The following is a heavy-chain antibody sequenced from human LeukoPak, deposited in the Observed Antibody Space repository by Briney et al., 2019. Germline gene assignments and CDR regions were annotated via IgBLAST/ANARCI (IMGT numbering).Heavy chain of an antibody. CDR3: ARAIQFGGYFDY. J-gene: IGHJ4*02. D-gene: IGHD2-15*01. Sequence: PWGSLRLSCAASGFTVSGDYMSWVRQAPGKGLEWVSVIFGAATTYYADSVKGRFTISRDNSKNTLYLQMNSLRAEDTAVYYCARAIQFGGYFDYWGQGTLVTVST. CDR2: IFGAATT. V-gene: IGHV3-53*01. CDR1: GFTVSGDY.